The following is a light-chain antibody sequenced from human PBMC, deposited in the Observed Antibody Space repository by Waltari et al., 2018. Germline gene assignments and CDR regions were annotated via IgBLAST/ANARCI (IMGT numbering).Light chain of an antibody. CDR2: FND. J-gene: IGLJ3*02. Sequence: HSVLTHPPSASASPGQMVNISCSGGNSNIGSHAVNWFHQLPGTAPKLVIYFNDHRPSGVPDRFSASRSGTSASLAISGLQSEDEGDYYCAAWDDGFVVFGGGTKLTVL. V-gene: IGLV1-44*01. CDR1: NSNIGSHA. CDR3: AAWDDGFVV.